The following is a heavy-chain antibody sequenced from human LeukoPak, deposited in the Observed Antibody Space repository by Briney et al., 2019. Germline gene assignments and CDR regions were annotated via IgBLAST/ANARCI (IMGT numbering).Heavy chain of an antibody. CDR2: MNPHSGTV. Sequence: ASVKVSCKASGYTFTSNDINWVRPATGQGLEWMGWMNPHSGTVGYAQKFQGRVIMTWDTSISTAYMELSSLTSDDTAVYYCVRVPQRVPHNWFDPWGQGTLVTVSS. J-gene: IGHJ5*02. D-gene: IGHD1-1*01. CDR1: GYTFTSND. CDR3: VRVPQRVPHNWFDP. V-gene: IGHV1-8*01.